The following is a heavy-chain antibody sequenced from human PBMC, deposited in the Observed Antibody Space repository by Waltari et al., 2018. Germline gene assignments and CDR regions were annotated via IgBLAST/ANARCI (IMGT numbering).Heavy chain of an antibody. CDR2: FDPEDGET. D-gene: IGHD2-15*01. J-gene: IGHJ4*02. V-gene: IGHV1-24*01. CDR1: GYTLTDLS. CDR3: ATGPPKCSGGSCYYYFDY. Sequence: QVQLVQSGAEVKKPGASVKVSCKVSGYTLTDLSMHWVRPAPGKGLEWMGGFDPEDGETIYAQKFQGRVTMTEDTSTDTAYMELSSLRSEDTAVYYCATGPPKCSGGSCYYYFDYWGQGTLVTVSS.